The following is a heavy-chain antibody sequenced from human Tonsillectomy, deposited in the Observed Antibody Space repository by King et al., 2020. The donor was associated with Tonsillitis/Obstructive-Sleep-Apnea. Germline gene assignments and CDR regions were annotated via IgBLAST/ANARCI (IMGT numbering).Heavy chain of an antibody. CDR3: ARVCPHYDILTGYYHYFDY. D-gene: IGHD3-9*01. CDR2: ISACNGNT. CDR1: GYTFTSYG. Sequence: QLVQSGAEVKKPGASVKVSCKASGYTFTSYGISWVRQAPGQGLEWMGWISACNGNTNYAQKLQGRVTMTTDTSTSTAYMELRSLRSDDTAVYYCARVCPHYDILTGYYHYFDYWGQGTLVTVSS. J-gene: IGHJ4*02. V-gene: IGHV1-18*01.